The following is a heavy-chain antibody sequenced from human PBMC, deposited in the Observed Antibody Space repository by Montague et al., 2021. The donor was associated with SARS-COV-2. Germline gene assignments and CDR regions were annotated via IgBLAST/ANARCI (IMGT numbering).Heavy chain of an antibody. J-gene: IGHJ5*02. CDR3: ASGWADFGDYGWLDP. V-gene: IGHV4-30-2*01. Sequence: TLSLTCSVSGGSISNDSYPWIWIRQPPGKGLDWIGYIFPGRSTYYNASLQIRVTMSIYNSKNQLSLRLTSIPAADTAVYFCASGWADFGDYGWLDPWGQGILVTVS. CDR1: GGSISNDSYP. D-gene: IGHD4-17*01. CDR2: IFPGRST.